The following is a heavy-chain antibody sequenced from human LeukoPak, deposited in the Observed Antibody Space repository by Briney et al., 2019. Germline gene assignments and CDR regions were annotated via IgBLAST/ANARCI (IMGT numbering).Heavy chain of an antibody. D-gene: IGHD2-2*01. CDR1: GGSISSYY. J-gene: IGHJ6*03. CDR2: IYTSGST. CDR3: AGCTSTSCYHYYYYYMDV. V-gene: IGHV4-4*07. Sequence: KPSETLSLTCTVSGGSISSYYWSWIRQPAGKGLEWIGRIYTSGSTNYSPSLKSRVTMSVDTSKNQFSLKLSSVTAADTAVYYCAGCTSTSCYHYYYYYMDVWGKGTTVTVSS.